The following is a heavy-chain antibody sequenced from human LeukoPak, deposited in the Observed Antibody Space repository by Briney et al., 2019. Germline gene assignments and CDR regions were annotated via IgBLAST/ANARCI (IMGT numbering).Heavy chain of an antibody. CDR2: IIPIFGTA. CDR1: GGTFISYA. D-gene: IGHD2-15*01. CDR3: AKVAAHNWFDP. Sequence: GASVKVSCKASGGTFISYAISWVRQAPGQGLEWMGGIIPIFGTANYAQKFQGRVTITADESTSTAYMELSSLRSEDTAVYYCAKVAAHNWFDPWGQGTLVTVSS. V-gene: IGHV1-69*13. J-gene: IGHJ5*02.